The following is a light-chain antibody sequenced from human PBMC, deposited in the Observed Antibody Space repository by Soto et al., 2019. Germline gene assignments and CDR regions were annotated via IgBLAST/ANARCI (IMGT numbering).Light chain of an antibody. J-gene: IGKJ1*01. CDR3: QQYNGWLWT. CDR1: QSVSGN. V-gene: IGKV3D-15*01. Sequence: EIVMTQSPATLSASPGERVTLSFRVSQSVSGNLAWYQQKPGQAPRLLIYGAVTRATGIPARFSGRGSGTEFTLTITSLQSEDFEVYFCQQYNGWLWTFGQGTKVDIK. CDR2: GAV.